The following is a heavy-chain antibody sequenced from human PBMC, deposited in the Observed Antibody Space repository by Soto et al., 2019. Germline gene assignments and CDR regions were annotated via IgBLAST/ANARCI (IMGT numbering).Heavy chain of an antibody. CDR1: EVYISAFT. J-gene: IGHJ5*01. D-gene: IGHD3-10*01. CDR2: ITNRGTHT. Sequence: GGLHRDCSGAAEVYISAFTRNWVSKTPGKGLLWVSSITNRGTHTYSADSVKRRFTISRDNDKNSLYLQMNNLRAEATAICYCARAHELTWFNSWGLGTLVTVSS. V-gene: IGHV3-21*01. CDR3: ARAHELTWFNS.